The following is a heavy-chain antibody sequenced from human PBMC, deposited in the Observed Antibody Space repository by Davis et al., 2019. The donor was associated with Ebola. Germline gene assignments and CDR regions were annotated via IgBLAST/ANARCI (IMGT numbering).Heavy chain of an antibody. J-gene: IGHJ4*02. CDR3: ASYGLLWFGELLLDTFDY. CDR2: IIPILGIA. V-gene: IGHV1-69*02. Sequence: AASVKVSCKASGGTFSSYTISWVRQAPGQGLEWMGRIIPILGIANYAQEFQGRVTITADKSTSTAYMELSRLRSDDTAVYYCASYGLLWFGELLLDTFDYWGQGTLVTVSS. D-gene: IGHD3-10*01. CDR1: GGTFSSYT.